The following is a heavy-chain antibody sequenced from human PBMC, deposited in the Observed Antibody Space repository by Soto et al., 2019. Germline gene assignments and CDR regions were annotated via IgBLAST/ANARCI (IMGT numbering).Heavy chain of an antibody. CDR2: LYWDDDK. CDR3: VTSRCGGDCLQIYYSHSYYGLDV. V-gene: IGHV2-5*04. D-gene: IGHD2-21*02. J-gene: IGHJ6*02. Sequence: QITLKESGPTLVKPTQTLTLTCTFSGLSLRTTGVGVGWVRQPPGKALEWLALLYWDDDKRYSPSLKSRLTNTKDTPKTPVALTMTNIDTVDTGTLYCVTSRCGGDCLQIYYSHSYYGLDVWGQGTTVTVSS. CDR1: GLSLRTTGVG.